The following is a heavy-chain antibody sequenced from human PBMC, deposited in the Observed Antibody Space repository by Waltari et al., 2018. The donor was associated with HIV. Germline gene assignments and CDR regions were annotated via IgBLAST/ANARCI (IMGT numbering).Heavy chain of an antibody. CDR1: GGSFSNYA. V-gene: IGHV1-69*01. CDR3: ATGDGRNFGVVREYYHYGMDV. D-gene: IGHD3-3*01. J-gene: IGHJ6*02. Sequence: VQIVQSGAEVKKPGSSVKVSCAASGGSFSNYAVRWLGQVPGQGLEWLGGVIPIFGSPDYSQKFHGRLTIVADESINTAYMELSSLTSEDTAVYYCATGDGRNFGVVREYYHYGMDVWGQGTTVTVSS. CDR2: VIPIFGSP.